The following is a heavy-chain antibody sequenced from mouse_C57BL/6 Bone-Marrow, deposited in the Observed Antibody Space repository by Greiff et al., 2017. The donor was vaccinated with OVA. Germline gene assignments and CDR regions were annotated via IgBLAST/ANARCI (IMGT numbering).Heavy chain of an antibody. J-gene: IGHJ1*03. V-gene: IGHV5-12*01. D-gene: IGHD1-1*01. CDR3: ARHNYDGSSHWYFDV. CDR2: ISNGGGST. Sequence: EVQLVESGGGLVQPGGSLKLSCAASGFTFSDYYMYWVRQTPEKRLEWVAYISNGGGSTYYPDTVKGRFTISRDNAKNTLYLQMSRLKSEDTAMYYCARHNYDGSSHWYFDVWGTGTTVTVSS. CDR1: GFTFSDYY.